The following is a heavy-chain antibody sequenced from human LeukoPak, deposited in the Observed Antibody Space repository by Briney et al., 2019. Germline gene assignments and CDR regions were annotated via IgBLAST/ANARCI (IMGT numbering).Heavy chain of an antibody. J-gene: IGHJ4*02. Sequence: GGSLRLSCAASGFTFSSYGMHWVRQAPGKGLEWVSVISYDGSNKYYADSVKGRFTISRDNSKNTLYLQMNSLRAEDTAVYYCAKENNYDFWSGYLFDSWGQGTLVTVSS. CDR2: ISYDGSNK. CDR3: AKENNYDFWSGYLFDS. D-gene: IGHD3-3*01. CDR1: GFTFSSYG. V-gene: IGHV3-30*18.